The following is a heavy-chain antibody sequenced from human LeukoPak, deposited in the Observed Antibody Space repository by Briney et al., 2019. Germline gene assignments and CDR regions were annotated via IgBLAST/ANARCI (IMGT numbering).Heavy chain of an antibody. CDR3: ARGNTYYDILTGYPPPYYFDY. CDR1: GFTFSSYW. V-gene: IGHV3-7*01. D-gene: IGHD3-9*01. J-gene: IGHJ4*02. CDR2: IKQDGSEK. Sequence: GGSLRLSCAASGFTFSSYWMSWVRQAPGKGLEWVANIKQDGSEKYYVDSVKGRFTISRDNAKNSLYLQMNSLRAEDTAVYYCARGNTYYDILTGYPPPYYFDYWGQGTLVTVSS.